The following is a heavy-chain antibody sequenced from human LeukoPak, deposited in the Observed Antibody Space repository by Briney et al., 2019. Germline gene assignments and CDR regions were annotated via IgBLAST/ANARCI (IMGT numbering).Heavy chain of an antibody. J-gene: IGHJ4*02. CDR2: IFPSGGEI. D-gene: IGHD2-8*02. CDR3: ATYRQVLLPFES. V-gene: IGHV3-23*01. Sequence: GGSLRLSCAASGFTFSTFAMIWVRQPPGKGLEWVSSIFPSGGEIHYADSVRGRFTISRDNSKSTLSLQMNSLRAEDTAIYYCATYRQVLLPFESWGQGTLVAVSS. CDR1: GFTFSTFA.